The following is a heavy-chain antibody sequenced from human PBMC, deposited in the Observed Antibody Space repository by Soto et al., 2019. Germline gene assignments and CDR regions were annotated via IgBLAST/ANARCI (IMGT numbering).Heavy chain of an antibody. CDR3: ARLYDYVWGSYRYLPDY. CDR1: GFTFSSYA. D-gene: IGHD3-16*02. J-gene: IGHJ4*02. CDR2: ISGSGGST. V-gene: IGHV3-23*01. Sequence: GGSLRLSCAASGFTFSSYAMSWVRQAPGKGLEWVSAISGSGGSTYYADSVKGRFTISRDYSKNKLYLQMNSLRAEDTAVYYFARLYDYVWGSYRYLPDYWGQGTLVTVSS.